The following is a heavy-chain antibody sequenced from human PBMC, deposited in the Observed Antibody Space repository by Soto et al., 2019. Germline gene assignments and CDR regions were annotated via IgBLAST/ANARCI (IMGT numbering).Heavy chain of an antibody. V-gene: IGHV1-46*01. CDR2: INPSGGST. J-gene: IGHJ4*02. CDR1: GYTFPSYY. Sequence: ASVKVSCKASGYTFPSYYMHWVRQAPGQGLEWMGIINPSGGSTSYAQKFQGRVTMTRDTSTSTVYMELSSLRSEDTAVYYCARGYSSGWHALMPPDYWGQGTLVTVSS. CDR3: ARGYSSGWHALMPPDY. D-gene: IGHD6-19*01.